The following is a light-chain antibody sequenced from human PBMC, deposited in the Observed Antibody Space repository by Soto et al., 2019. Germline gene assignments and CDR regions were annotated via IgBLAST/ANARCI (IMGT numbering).Light chain of an antibody. J-gene: IGLJ1*01. CDR3: AAWDDSLNGRV. V-gene: IGLV1-44*01. Sequence: QSVLPQPPSASGTPGQRVTISCSGSNSNIGSNTVNWYQQLQGTAPKLLIYYDNLRPSGVPDRISGSKSGTSASLAISGLQSDDEADYYCAAWDDSLNGRVFGTGTKLTVL. CDR1: NSNIGSNT. CDR2: YDN.